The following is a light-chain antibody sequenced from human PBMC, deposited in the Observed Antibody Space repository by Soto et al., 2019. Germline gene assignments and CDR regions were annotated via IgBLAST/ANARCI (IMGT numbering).Light chain of an antibody. CDR1: QSISRW. Sequence: DIQMTQSPSTLSACVGDRVTITCRASQSISRWLAWYQLKPGKAPKVLIWDASTLQRGVPSRFSGSVPRKEFTLIIGGLHPDDFATYYCQRCNCNATCRFGQGTKA. V-gene: IGKV1-5*01. CDR2: DAS. CDR3: QRCNCNATCR. J-gene: IGKJ1*01.